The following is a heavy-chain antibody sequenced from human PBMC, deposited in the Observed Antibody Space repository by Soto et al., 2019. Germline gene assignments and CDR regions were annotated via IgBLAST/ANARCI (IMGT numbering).Heavy chain of an antibody. J-gene: IGHJ4*02. Sequence: GGSLSLSCAASGFPFSSYSMSWVRKAPGKGLELVSALSGSGGSTYYAASVKGRFTISRDNSKNTLYLQMNSLRAEDTAVYYCARGRGSVAGTLYYFDYWGQGTLVTVSS. CDR3: ARGRGSVAGTLYYFDY. CDR1: GFPFSSYS. V-gene: IGHV3-23*01. CDR2: LSGSGGST. D-gene: IGHD6-19*01.